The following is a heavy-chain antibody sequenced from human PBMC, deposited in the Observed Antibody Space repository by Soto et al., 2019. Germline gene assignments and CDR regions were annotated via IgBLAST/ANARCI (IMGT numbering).Heavy chain of an antibody. D-gene: IGHD1-7*01. J-gene: IGHJ6*02. CDR1: GFNFSGST. CDR3: TSPRLGTDDYYYYGLDV. V-gene: IGHV3-73*02. Sequence: EVQLVESGGGLVQPGGSLKLSCVASGFNFSGSTMHWVRQASGRGLEWVGRIRSKAKSYATDYSASVKGRFTITREDSDNTAYLQMSSLKTEDTAVYLCTSPRLGTDDYYYYGLDVWGQGTTITVSS. CDR2: IRSKAKSYAT.